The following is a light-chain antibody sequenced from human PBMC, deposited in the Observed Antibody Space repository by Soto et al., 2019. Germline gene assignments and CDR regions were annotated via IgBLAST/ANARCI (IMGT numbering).Light chain of an antibody. CDR2: EVS. V-gene: IGLV2-23*02. CDR1: SSDVGNYNL. J-gene: IGLJ1*01. CDR3: CSYAGSNYV. Sequence: QSALTQPASVSGSPGQSITISCTGTSSDVGNYNLVSWYQHHPGKAPKLMIYEVSKRPSGVSNRFSGSKSGDTASLTISGLQAEDEGDYYRCSYAGSNYVFGTGTKVTVL.